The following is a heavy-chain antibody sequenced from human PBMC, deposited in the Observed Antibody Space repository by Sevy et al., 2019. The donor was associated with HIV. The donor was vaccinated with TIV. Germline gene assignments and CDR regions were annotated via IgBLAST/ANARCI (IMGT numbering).Heavy chain of an antibody. J-gene: IGHJ4*02. CDR1: RFTLSSYG. CDR2: IWYDGTNK. D-gene: IGHD6-19*01. V-gene: IGHV3-33*01. Sequence: GGSLRLSCAASRFTLSSYGMHWVRQAPGKGLEWVAVIWYDGTNKEYAHSVKGRFTISRDNSKNTLYLQMSSLRADDTAVYYCARERLAVAGIGYYFDYWGQGTLVTVSS. CDR3: ARERLAVAGIGYYFDY.